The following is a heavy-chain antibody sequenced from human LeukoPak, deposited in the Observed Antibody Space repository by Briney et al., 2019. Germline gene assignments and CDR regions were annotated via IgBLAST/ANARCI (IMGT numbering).Heavy chain of an antibody. J-gene: IGHJ4*02. CDR3: ARDTRYDILTGYLDY. Sequence: PGGSLRLSCEVSGFTLSSYSMTWVRQAPGKGLEWVSSFRSSGRDIIYGDSVRGRFTIARDDAKNSLYLQMNSLRAEDTAVYYCARDTRYDILTGYLDYWGQGTLVTVSS. V-gene: IGHV3-21*01. D-gene: IGHD3-9*01. CDR2: FRSSGRDI. CDR1: GFTLSSYS.